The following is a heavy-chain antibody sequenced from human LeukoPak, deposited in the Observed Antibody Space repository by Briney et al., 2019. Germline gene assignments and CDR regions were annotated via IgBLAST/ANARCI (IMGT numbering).Heavy chain of an antibody. J-gene: IGHJ3*02. V-gene: IGHV1-69-2*01. CDR2: VDPEDGET. CDR3: AREGDYGGNDDVFDI. Sequence: ASVKVSCKASGYTFTDYYMHWVQQAPGKGLEWMGRVDPEDGETIYAEKFQGRVTITADTSTDTAYMELSSLRSEDTAVYYCAREGDYGGNDDVFDIWGQGTMVTVSS. D-gene: IGHD4-23*01. CDR1: GYTFTDYY.